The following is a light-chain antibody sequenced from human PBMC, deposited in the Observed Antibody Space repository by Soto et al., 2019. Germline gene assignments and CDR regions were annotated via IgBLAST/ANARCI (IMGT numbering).Light chain of an antibody. V-gene: IGLV2-8*01. CDR3: CSYAGRNIYV. CDR2: EVT. Sequence: QSVLTQPPSASGSPGQSVTISCTGTSSDVGDYDHVSWYQQYPGKVPKVLVYEVTKRPTGVPARFSGSKSGNTASLTISGLRTEDEADYYCCSYAGRNIYVFGSGTKLTVL. J-gene: IGLJ1*01. CDR1: SSDVGDYDH.